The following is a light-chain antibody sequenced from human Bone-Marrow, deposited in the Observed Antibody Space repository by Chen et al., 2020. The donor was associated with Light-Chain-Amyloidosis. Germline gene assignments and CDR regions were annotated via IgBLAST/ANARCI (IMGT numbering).Light chain of an antibody. J-gene: IGLJ3*02. CDR3: QVWDRSSDRPV. CDR2: DDS. CDR1: NIGSTS. V-gene: IGLV3-21*02. Sequence: SYVLTQPSSVSVAPGQTATIACGGNNIGSTSVHWYQQTPGQAPLLVVYDDSDRPSGLPERLSGSTSENTATLTISRVKAGDEADYYCQVWDRSSDRPVFGGGTKLPVL.